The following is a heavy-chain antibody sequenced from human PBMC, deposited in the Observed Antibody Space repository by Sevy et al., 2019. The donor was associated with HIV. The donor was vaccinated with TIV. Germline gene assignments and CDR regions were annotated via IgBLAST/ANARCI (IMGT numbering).Heavy chain of an antibody. J-gene: IGHJ4*02. CDR2: IIPIFGTA. Sequence: ASVKVSCKASGGTFSSYAISWVRQAPGQGLEWMGGIIPIFGTANYAQKFQGRVTITADESTSTAYMELISLRSEDTAVYYCASGYSSGWDKFDYWGQGTLVTVSS. V-gene: IGHV1-69*13. CDR1: GGTFSSYA. CDR3: ASGYSSGWDKFDY. D-gene: IGHD6-19*01.